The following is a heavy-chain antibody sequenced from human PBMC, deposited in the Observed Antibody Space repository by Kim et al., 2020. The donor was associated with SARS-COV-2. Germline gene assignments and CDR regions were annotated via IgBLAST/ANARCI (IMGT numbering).Heavy chain of an antibody. D-gene: IGHD3-3*01. CDR1: GFSFTRYS. J-gene: IGHJ4*02. Sequence: GGSLRLSCVASGFSFTRYSMNWVRQAPGKGLEWVSCISNTGGDMYYADSVKGRFTISRDNAKNTVYLHMNSLRAEDTAVYYCSTIWSGYYTPDYWGQGTL. CDR2: ISNTGGDM. CDR3: STIWSGYYTPDY. V-gene: IGHV3-21*01.